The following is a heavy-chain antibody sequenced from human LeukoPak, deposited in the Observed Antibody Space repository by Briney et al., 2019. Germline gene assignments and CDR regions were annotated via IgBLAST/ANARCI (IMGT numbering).Heavy chain of an antibody. Sequence: GGSLRLSCAASGFTFSSYGMTWVRQAPGKGLGWVSIISGSGDTTYYADSVKGRFTISRDNSKNTLYLQMNSLRAEDTAVYYCARDRMVSLLWFGELNYWGQGTLVTVSS. D-gene: IGHD3-10*01. CDR1: GFTFSSYG. CDR3: ARDRMVSLLWFGELNY. CDR2: ISGSGDTT. V-gene: IGHV3-23*01. J-gene: IGHJ4*02.